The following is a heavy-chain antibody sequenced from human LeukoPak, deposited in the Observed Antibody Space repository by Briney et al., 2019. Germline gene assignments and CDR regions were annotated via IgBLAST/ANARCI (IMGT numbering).Heavy chain of an antibody. CDR3: AKDGVEIVATTNYYYYYMDV. J-gene: IGHJ6*03. CDR2: ISWDGGST. V-gene: IGHV3-43D*03. Sequence: GGSLRLSCAASGFTFDDYAMHWVRQAPGKGLEWVSLISWDGGSTYYADSVKGRFTISRDNSKNSLYLQMNSLRAEDTTLYYCAKDGVEIVATTNYYYYYMDVWGKGTTVTVSS. D-gene: IGHD5-12*01. CDR1: GFTFDDYA.